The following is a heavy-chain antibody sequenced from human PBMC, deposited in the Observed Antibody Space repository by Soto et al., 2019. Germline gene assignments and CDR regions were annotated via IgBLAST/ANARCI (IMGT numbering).Heavy chain of an antibody. Sequence: QVQLVESGGGVVQPGRSLRLSCAASGFTFSSYGMHWVRQAPGKGLEWVAVISYDGSNKYYADSVKGRFTISRDNSKNTLYLQMNSLRAEDTAVYYCAPTPSDRVIRWCPLPDEDYFDYWGQGTLVTVSS. D-gene: IGHD2-8*02. CDR2: ISYDGSNK. CDR3: APTPSDRVIRWCPLPDEDYFDY. CDR1: GFTFSSYG. V-gene: IGHV3-30*03. J-gene: IGHJ4*02.